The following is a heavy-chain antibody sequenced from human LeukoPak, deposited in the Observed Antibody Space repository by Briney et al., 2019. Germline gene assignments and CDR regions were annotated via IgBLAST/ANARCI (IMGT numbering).Heavy chain of an antibody. D-gene: IGHD3-22*01. J-gene: IGHJ4*02. Sequence: SETLSLTCTVSGGSISSYYWSWIRQHPGKGLEWIGYIYYSGSTYYNPSLKSRVTISVDTSKNQFSLKLSSVTAAYTAVYYCARDRRNHYDRIFDYWGQGTLVTVSS. CDR3: ARDRRNHYDRIFDY. CDR1: GGSISSYY. V-gene: IGHV4-59*06. CDR2: IYYSGST.